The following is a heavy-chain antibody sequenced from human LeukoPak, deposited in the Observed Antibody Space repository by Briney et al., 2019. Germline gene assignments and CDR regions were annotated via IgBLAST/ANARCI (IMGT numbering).Heavy chain of an antibody. J-gene: IGHJ4*02. CDR2: ISSSSSYI. CDR1: GFTFSSYS. D-gene: IGHD3-22*01. Sequence: GGSLRLSSAASGFTFSSYSMNWVRQAPGKGLEWVSSISSSSSYIYYADSVKGRFTISRDNAKNSLYLQMNSLRAEDTAVYYCARAIPHYYDSSGYQTLGFDYWGQGTLVTVSS. V-gene: IGHV3-21*01. CDR3: ARAIPHYYDSSGYQTLGFDY.